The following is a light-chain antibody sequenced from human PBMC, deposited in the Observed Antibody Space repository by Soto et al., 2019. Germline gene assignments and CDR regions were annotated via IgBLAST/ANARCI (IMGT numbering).Light chain of an antibody. CDR2: DAS. CDR3: QQRSNWPT. V-gene: IGKV3-11*01. CDR1: QSVSSY. J-gene: IGKJ4*01. Sequence: EIVLTQSPATLSLSPGERATLSCRASQSVSSYLAWYQQKPGQAHRLLIYDASNRATGIPARFSGSGSGTVFTLTISSLEPEDFAVYYCQQRSNWPTFGGGTKVEIK.